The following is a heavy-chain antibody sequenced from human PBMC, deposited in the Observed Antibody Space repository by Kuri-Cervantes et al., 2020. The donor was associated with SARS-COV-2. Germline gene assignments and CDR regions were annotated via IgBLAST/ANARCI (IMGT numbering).Heavy chain of an antibody. D-gene: IGHD6-6*01. V-gene: IGHV1-69*04. CDR2: IIPILGIA. J-gene: IGHJ6*02. CDR1: GGTFSSYA. CDR3: ARDLAARLDYYYGMDV. Sequence: SVKVSCKASGGTFSSYAISWVRQAPGQGLEWMGRIIPILGIANYAQKFQGRVTIIADKSTSTAYMELSSLRSEDTAVYYCARDLAARLDYYYGMDVWGQGTTVTVSS.